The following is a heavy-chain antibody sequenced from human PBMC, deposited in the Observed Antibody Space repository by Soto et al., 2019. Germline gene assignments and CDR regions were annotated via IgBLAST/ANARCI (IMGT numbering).Heavy chain of an antibody. CDR3: AKSVRFLEWLPPNWFDP. CDR1: GFTFSSYG. CDR2: ISYDGSNK. V-gene: IGHV3-30*18. D-gene: IGHD3-3*01. Sequence: QVQLVESGGGVVLPGRSLRLSCAASGFTFSSYGMHWVRQAPGKGLEWVAVISYDGSNKYYADSVKGRFTISRDNSKNTLYLQMNSLRAEDTAVYYCAKSVRFLEWLPPNWFDPWGQGTLVTVSS. J-gene: IGHJ5*02.